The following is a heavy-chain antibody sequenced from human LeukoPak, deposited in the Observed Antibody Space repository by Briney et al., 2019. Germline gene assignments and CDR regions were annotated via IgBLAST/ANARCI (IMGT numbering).Heavy chain of an antibody. V-gene: IGHV3-23*01. Sequence: GGSLRLSCAASGFTFSSYAMSWVRQAPGKGLEWVSAISGSGGSTYYADSVKGRFTISRDNSKNTLYLQMNSLRAEDTAVYYWAKDSGGDTAMESPYFDYWGQGTLVTVSS. J-gene: IGHJ4*02. D-gene: IGHD5-18*01. CDR2: ISGSGGST. CDR1: GFTFSSYA. CDR3: AKDSGGDTAMESPYFDY.